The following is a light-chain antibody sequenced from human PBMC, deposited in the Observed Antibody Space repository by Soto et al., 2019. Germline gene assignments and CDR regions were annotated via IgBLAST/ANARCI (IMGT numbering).Light chain of an antibody. CDR2: KAS. Sequence: DIQMTQSPSTLSASVGDRVTITCRASQSISSWLAWYQQKPGKAPKLLIYKASSLESRVPSRFSGSGSGTEFTLTISSLQPDDFATYYCQQYNSYPFTLGPGTKVDIK. V-gene: IGKV1-5*03. CDR3: QQYNSYPFT. J-gene: IGKJ3*01. CDR1: QSISSW.